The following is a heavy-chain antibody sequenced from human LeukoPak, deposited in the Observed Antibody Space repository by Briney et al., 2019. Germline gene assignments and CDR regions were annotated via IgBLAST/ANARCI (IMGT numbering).Heavy chain of an antibody. CDR2: ISGSGDNT. D-gene: IGHD1-26*01. J-gene: IGHJ6*01. CDR3: AKMKGHPLPKYYMDV. Sequence: GGSLRLSCAVSGFTFSGFAMSWVRRTPGKGLEWVSGISGSGDNTLYADSVKGRFTISRDNSKNTLYLEMNSLRAEDTAIYYCAKMKGHPLPKYYMDVWGQGTTVTVSS. V-gene: IGHV3-23*01. CDR1: GFTFSGFA.